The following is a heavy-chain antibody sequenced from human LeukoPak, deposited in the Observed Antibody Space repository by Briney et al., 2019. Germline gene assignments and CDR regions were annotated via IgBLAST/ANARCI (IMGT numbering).Heavy chain of an antibody. CDR1: GASISSYY. D-gene: IGHD3-22*01. V-gene: IGHV4-59*01. J-gene: IGHJ4*02. CDR2: IYYSGSI. Sequence: SETLSLTCTVSGASISSYYWSWIRQPPGKGLEWIGDIYYSGSIKYNPSLKSRVTMSVDTSKNQFSLKLSSVTAADTAVYYCASYSYYYDSSGYFDYWGQGTLVTVSS. CDR3: ASYSYYYDSSGYFDY.